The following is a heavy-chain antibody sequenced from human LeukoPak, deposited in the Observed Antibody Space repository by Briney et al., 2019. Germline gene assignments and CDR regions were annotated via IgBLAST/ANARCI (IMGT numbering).Heavy chain of an antibody. CDR3: AIIAVAVTWNAFEI. Sequence: GGSLRLSCAASGFTFSSHWMHWVRKTPGKGMVWVSRIKRDGSCVYYADCVKCRFTISRDNAKNTLYRQMNSLRAEDTVVYYCAIIAVAVTWNAFEIWGQGTMVTVSS. CDR2: IKRDGSCV. J-gene: IGHJ3*02. V-gene: IGHV3-74*01. D-gene: IGHD6-19*01. CDR1: GFTFSSHW.